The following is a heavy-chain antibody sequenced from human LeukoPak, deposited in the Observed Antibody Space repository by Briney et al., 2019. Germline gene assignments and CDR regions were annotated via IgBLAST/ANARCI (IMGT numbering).Heavy chain of an antibody. Sequence: SETLSLTCTVSGGSISSYYWSWIRQPAGKGLEWIGRIYTSGSTNYNPSLKSRVTMSVDTSKNQFSLKLSSVTAADTAVYYCARDRMIFGVVIIPWFDPWGQGTLVTVSS. CDR1: GGSISSYY. CDR2: IYTSGST. D-gene: IGHD3-3*01. V-gene: IGHV4-4*07. J-gene: IGHJ5*02. CDR3: ARDRMIFGVVIIPWFDP.